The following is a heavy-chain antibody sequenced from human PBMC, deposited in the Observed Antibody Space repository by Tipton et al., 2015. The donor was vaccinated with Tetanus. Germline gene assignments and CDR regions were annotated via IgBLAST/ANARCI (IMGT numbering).Heavy chain of an antibody. CDR1: GGSISSSSYY. Sequence: GLVKPSETLSLTCTVSGGSISSSSYYWGWIRQPPGKGLEWIGSAYYSGSTYYNPSLKSRVRISIDTSKNQFSLKLSSVTAADTAVYYCARGDYYGSGTYDVWGQGTTVTVPS. CDR3: ARGDYYGSGTYDV. J-gene: IGHJ6*02. V-gene: IGHV4-39*01. D-gene: IGHD3-10*01. CDR2: AYYSGST.